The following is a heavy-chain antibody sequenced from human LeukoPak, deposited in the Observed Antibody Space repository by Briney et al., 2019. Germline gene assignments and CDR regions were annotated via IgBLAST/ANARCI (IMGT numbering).Heavy chain of an antibody. CDR3: ARGVAGTWYFDL. D-gene: IGHD6-19*01. J-gene: IGHJ2*01. V-gene: IGHV3-74*01. CDR2: INSDGSST. CDR1: GFIFSSYW. Sequence: GGSLRLSCAASGFIFSSYWMHWVRQAPGKGLVCVSHINSDGSSTSYADSVKGRFTISRDNAKNTLYLQTNSLRAEDTAVYYCARGVAGTWYFDLWGRGTLVTVSS.